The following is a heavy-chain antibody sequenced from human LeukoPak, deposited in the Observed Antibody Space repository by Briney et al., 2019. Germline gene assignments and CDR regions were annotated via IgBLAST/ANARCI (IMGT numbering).Heavy chain of an antibody. CDR1: GFTFSSYA. J-gene: IGHJ4*02. CDR3: VKLFKGSYGGPPSSYFDY. CDR2: IRGSGGGT. V-gene: IGHV3-23*01. Sequence: GGSLRLSCAASGFTFSSYAMSWVRQAPGKGLEWVSTIRGSGGGTYYADSVKGRFTISRDNSKNTLYLQMSSLRAEDTAVYYCVKLFKGSYGGPPSSYFDYWGQGTLVTVSS. D-gene: IGHD1-26*01.